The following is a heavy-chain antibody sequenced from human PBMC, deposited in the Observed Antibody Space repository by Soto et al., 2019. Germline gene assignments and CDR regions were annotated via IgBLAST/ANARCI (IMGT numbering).Heavy chain of an antibody. CDR2: ISAYNGNT. J-gene: IGHJ4*02. CDR3: ASRPPGAWYGVFDY. CDR1: GYTFTSYG. D-gene: IGHD2-15*01. V-gene: IGHV1-18*01. Sequence: ASVKVSCKASGYTFTSYGISWVRQAPGQGLEWMGWISAYNGNTNYAQKLQGRVTMTTDTSTSTAYMELRSLRSDDTAVYYCASRPPGAWYGVFDYWGQGALVTVSS.